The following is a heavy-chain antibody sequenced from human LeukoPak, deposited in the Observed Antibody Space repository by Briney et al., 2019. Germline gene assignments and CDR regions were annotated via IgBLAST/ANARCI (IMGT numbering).Heavy chain of an antibody. CDR3: ARGEYYYYYYMDV. CDR2: IYSSAIT. V-gene: IGHV3-66*02. D-gene: IGHD3-10*01. Sequence: PGGSLRLSCAASGFTVSSSYMSWVRQAPGKGLEWVSVIYSSAITYYADSVKGRFTISRDNSKNTLYLQMNSPRAEDTAVYYCARGEYYYYYYMDVWGKGTTVTVSS. CDR1: GFTVSSSY. J-gene: IGHJ6*03.